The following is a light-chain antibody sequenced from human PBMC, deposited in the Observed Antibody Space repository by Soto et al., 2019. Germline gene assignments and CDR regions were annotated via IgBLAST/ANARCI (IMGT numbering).Light chain of an antibody. CDR2: LEGSGSY. Sequence: QPVLTQSSSASASLGSSVKLTCTLSSGNSSYIIAWHQQQPGKAPRYLMKLEGSGSYHKGSGVPDRFSGSSTGADRYLTISNLQFEDEADYYCETWDFNTRVFGGGTKLTVL. J-gene: IGLJ2*01. CDR1: SGNSSYI. V-gene: IGLV4-60*02. CDR3: ETWDFNTRV.